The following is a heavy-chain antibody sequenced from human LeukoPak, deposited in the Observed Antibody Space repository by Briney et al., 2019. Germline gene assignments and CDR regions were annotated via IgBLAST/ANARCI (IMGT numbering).Heavy chain of an antibody. CDR3: ARDDFILRSWFDP. J-gene: IGHJ5*02. CDR1: GFTFSDYY. Sequence: PGGSLRLSCAASGFTFSDYYMSWIRQAPGKGLEWVSYISSSGSTIYYADSVKGRFTISRDNAKNSLYLQMNSLRAEDTAVYYCARDDFILRSWFDPWGQGTLVTVSS. CDR2: ISSSGSTI. V-gene: IGHV3-11*01. D-gene: IGHD3/OR15-3a*01.